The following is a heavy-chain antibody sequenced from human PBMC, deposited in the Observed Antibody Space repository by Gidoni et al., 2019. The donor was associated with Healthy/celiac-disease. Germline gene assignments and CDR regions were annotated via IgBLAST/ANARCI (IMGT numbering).Heavy chain of an antibody. V-gene: IGHV3-30-3*01. CDR3: ARDRDGYNRTPLDY. CDR2: ISYDGSNK. Sequence: QVQLVASGGGVVQPGRSLRLSCAASGFTFSSYAMHWVRQAPGKGLEWVAVISYDGSNKYYADAVKGRFTISRDNSKNTLYLQMNSLRAEDTAVYYCARDRDGYNRTPLDYWGQGTLVTVSS. CDR1: GFTFSSYA. D-gene: IGHD5-12*01. J-gene: IGHJ4*02.